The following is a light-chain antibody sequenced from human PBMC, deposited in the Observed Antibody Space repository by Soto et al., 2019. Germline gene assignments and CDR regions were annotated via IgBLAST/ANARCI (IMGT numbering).Light chain of an antibody. CDR1: QSFSGW. CDR3: QQFRT. CDR2: DVS. J-gene: IGKJ1*01. V-gene: IGKV1-5*01. Sequence: DIQMTQSPSTLSASVGDRVTVTCRASQSFSGWLAWYQQKPGKAPKLLIYDVSTLESGVPSRFSGGGSGTEFTLTISSLQSDDFATYYCQQFRTFGQGTKVEIK.